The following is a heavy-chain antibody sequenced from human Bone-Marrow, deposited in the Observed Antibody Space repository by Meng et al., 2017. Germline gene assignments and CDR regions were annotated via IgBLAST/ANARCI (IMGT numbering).Heavy chain of an antibody. CDR3: ARGYCSTTNCNWFDP. CDR1: GDSISSGDYY. J-gene: IGHJ5*02. V-gene: IGHV4-30-4*01. Sequence: QVQLQESGPGLVKPSQTLSLTCSVSGDSISSGDYYWSWIRQPPGKGLEWIGYIYYSGSTYYNPSLKSRVTISVDTSKNQFSLKLGSVTAADTAVYYCARGYCSTTNCNWFDPWGQGTLVTVSS. D-gene: IGHD2-2*01. CDR2: IYYSGST.